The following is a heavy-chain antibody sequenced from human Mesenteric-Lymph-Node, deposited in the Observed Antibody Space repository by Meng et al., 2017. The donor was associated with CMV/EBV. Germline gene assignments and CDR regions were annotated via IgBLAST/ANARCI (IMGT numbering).Heavy chain of an antibody. Sequence: LRLSCTVSGGSISSSSYYWGWIRQPPGEGLEWIGYIYYSGKTYYNPSLKSRLTISVDTSENQFSLRLTSVTAADTAVYYCARATLVKPFDYWGQGTLVTVSS. D-gene: IGHD1-1*01. CDR3: ARATLVKPFDY. CDR2: IYYSGKT. CDR1: GGSISSSSYY. V-gene: IGHV4-31*03. J-gene: IGHJ4*02.